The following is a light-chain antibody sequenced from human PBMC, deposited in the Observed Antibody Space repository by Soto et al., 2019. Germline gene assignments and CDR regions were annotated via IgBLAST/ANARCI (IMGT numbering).Light chain of an antibody. V-gene: IGLV2-8*01. J-gene: IGLJ2*01. CDR1: SSDVGGYNY. CDR3: SAYAGSNNVV. Sequence: QSALTQPPSASGSPGQSVTISCTGTSSDVGGYNYVSWYQQHPGKAPKLMIYEVSKRPSGVPDRFSGSKSGNTASLTVSGLQDEDDADYYCSAYAGSNNVVFGGGTKVTVL. CDR2: EVS.